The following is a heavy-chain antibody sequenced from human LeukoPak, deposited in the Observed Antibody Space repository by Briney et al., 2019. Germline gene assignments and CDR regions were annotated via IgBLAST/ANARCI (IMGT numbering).Heavy chain of an antibody. CDR3: IAAPGPKWYFHY. Sequence: GGSLRLSCAASGFPFTNYAMSWVRQARGKGLXXXXSTATHSVXTXXAXXXXXXFTIXRDSSENTLSLQMNSLRVEDTAVYYCIAAPGPKWYFHYWGQGALVTVSS. J-gene: IGHJ4*02. D-gene: IGHD6-13*01. CDR2: TATHSVXT. V-gene: IGHV3-23*01. CDR1: GFPFTNYA.